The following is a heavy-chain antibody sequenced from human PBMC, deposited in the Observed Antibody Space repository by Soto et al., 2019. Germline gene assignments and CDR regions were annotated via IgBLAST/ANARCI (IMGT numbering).Heavy chain of an antibody. V-gene: IGHV3-30-3*01. J-gene: IGHJ4*02. CDR1: GFTFSSYA. CDR2: ISYDGSNK. Sequence: QVQLVESGGGVVQPGRSLRLSCAASGFTFSSYAMHWVRQAPGKGLEWVAVISYDGSNKYYTDSVKGRFTISRDNSKNTLYLQMNSLRAEDTAVYYCARDPWWDYYDSSGYYSLDYWGQGTLVTVSS. D-gene: IGHD3-22*01. CDR3: ARDPWWDYYDSSGYYSLDY.